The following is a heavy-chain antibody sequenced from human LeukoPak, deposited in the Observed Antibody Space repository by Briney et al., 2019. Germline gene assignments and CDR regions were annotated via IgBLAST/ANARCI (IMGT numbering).Heavy chain of an antibody. V-gene: IGHV5-51*01. CDR1: GYRFTNYW. CDR2: IYPGDPET. D-gene: IGHD4-17*01. Sequence: GESLQISCQGSGYRFTNYWIGWVRQMPGKGLEWMGIIYPGDPETRYSPSFQGQVTISADKSISTAYLQWSSLKASDTAMYYCARGLRYYFDYWGQGTLVTVSS. CDR3: ARGLRYYFDY. J-gene: IGHJ4*02.